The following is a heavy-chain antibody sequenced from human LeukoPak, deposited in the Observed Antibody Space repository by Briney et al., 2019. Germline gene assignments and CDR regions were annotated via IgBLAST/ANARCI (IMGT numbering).Heavy chain of an antibody. Sequence: SQTLSLTCTVSGGSISSGSYYWSWIRQPAGKGLEWIGRIYTSGSTNYNPSLKSRVTISVDTSKNQFSLKLSSVTAADTAVYYCASVRWLRTYYFDYWGQGTLVTVSS. CDR2: IYTSGST. D-gene: IGHD5-12*01. J-gene: IGHJ4*02. CDR1: GGSISSGSYY. CDR3: ASVRWLRTYYFDY. V-gene: IGHV4-61*02.